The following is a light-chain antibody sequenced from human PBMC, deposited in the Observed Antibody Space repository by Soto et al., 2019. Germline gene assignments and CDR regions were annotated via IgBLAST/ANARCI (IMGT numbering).Light chain of an antibody. V-gene: IGLV2-14*01. CDR3: QAYDYSLTAFV. CDR1: SSDVGGYNY. J-gene: IGLJ3*02. CDR2: EVT. Sequence: QSALTQPASVSGSPGQSITISCTGTSSDVGGYNYVSWYQQHPGKAPKLIIYEVTHRPSGVSSRFYGSRSGNTASLTISGLQAEDEADYYCQAYDYSLTAFVFGGGTKLTVL.